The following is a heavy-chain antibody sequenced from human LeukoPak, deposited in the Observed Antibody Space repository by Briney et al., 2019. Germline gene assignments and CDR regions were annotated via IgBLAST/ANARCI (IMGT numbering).Heavy chain of an antibody. Sequence: GGSLRLSCAASGFTFSSYAMSWVRQAPGKGLEWVSAISGSGGSTYHADSVKGRFTISRDNSMNTLYLQMNSLRAEDTAVYYCAKAPRDYGDLVDYWGQGTLVTVSS. CDR1: GFTFSSYA. CDR3: AKAPRDYGDLVDY. CDR2: ISGSGGST. D-gene: IGHD4-17*01. V-gene: IGHV3-23*01. J-gene: IGHJ4*02.